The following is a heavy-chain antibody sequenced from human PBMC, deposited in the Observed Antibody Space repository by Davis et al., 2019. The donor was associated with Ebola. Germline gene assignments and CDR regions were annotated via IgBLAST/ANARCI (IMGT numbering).Heavy chain of an antibody. D-gene: IGHD2-2*02. CDR2: ISGSGGST. CDR3: ARDGYCSSTSCYTIAPWFDP. V-gene: IGHV3-23*01. CDR1: GFTFSSYS. Sequence: GESLKISCAASGFTFSSYSMNWVRQAPGKGLEWVSAISGSGGSTYYADSVKGRFTISRDNSKNTLYLQMNSLRAEDTAVYYCARDGYCSSTSCYTIAPWFDPWGQGTLVTVSS. J-gene: IGHJ5*02.